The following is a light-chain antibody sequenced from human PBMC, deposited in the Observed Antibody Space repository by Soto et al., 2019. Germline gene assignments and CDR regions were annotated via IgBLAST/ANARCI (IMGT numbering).Light chain of an antibody. V-gene: IGKV3-11*01. J-gene: IGKJ5*01. CDR1: QSVSSY. Sequence: SVLTQGAATLSFAPGQKYTLSCRASQSVSSYLAWYQQRPGQAPRLLIYDASNRATGIPARFSGSGSGTDFTLTISSLEPEDFAVYYCQQRSNWPPTFGQGTRLE. CDR2: DAS. CDR3: QQRSNWPPT.